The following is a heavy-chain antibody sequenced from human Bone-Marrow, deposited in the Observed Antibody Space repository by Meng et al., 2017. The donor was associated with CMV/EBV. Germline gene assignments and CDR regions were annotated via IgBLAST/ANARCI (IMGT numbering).Heavy chain of an antibody. Sequence: ASAKVSCKPSGYTFTDFHIRIHWVRQAPGQGLEWMGFVSPNNGFTFLAQKFQGRVTMTRDTSINTAYMELNSLRVEDTAEYFCAKDAGGEIMWDDWSQGTRVTVSS. J-gene: IGHJ4*02. CDR3: AKDAGGEIMWDD. CDR1: GYTFTDFH. V-gene: IGHV1-2*02. D-gene: IGHD3-10*01. CDR2: VSPNNGFT.